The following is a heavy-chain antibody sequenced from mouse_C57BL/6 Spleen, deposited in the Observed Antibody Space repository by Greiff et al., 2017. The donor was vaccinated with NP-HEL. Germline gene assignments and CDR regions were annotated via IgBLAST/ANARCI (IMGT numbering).Heavy chain of an antibody. J-gene: IGHJ3*01. D-gene: IGHD2-2*01. CDR1: GFTFTDYY. V-gene: IGHV7-3*01. CDR2: IRTKANGYTT. CDR3: ARSYGYAGRFAD. Sequence: EVKLVESGGGLVQPGASLSLSCAASGFTFTDYYMSWVRQPPGKALEWLGFIRTKANGYTTEYSVSVKGRFTISRATSKSILYLPMNALRAEDTATYYCARSYGYAGRFADWGQGTLVTVAA.